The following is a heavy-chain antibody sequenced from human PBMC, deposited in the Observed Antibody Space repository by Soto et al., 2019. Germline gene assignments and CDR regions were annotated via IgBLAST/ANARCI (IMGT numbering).Heavy chain of an antibody. J-gene: IGHJ6*02. CDR2: IYWDDDK. CDR3: AHSRCGGDCLQSYSSHYYFGMDV. Sequence: QITLKESGPTLVKPTQTLTLTCTFSGFSLSTGGVGVGWIRQPPGKALEWLALIYWDDDKRYSPSLKSRLTIPQDTSKNQVVLTMTNMDPVDTATYYCAHSRCGGDCLQSYSSHYYFGMDVWGQGTTVTVSS. CDR1: GFSLSTGGVG. D-gene: IGHD2-21*02. V-gene: IGHV2-5*02.